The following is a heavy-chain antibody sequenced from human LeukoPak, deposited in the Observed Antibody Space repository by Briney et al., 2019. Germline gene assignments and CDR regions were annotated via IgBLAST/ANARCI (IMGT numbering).Heavy chain of an antibody. D-gene: IGHD6-13*01. V-gene: IGHV4-30-2*01. J-gene: IGHJ4*02. Sequence: PSQTLSLTCAVSGGSISSGGYSWSWLRQPPGKGLEWIGYIYHSGSTYYNPSLKSRVTISVDRSKNQFSLKLSSVTAADTAVYYCARDWAAAAFDYWGQGTLVTVSS. CDR2: IYHSGST. CDR1: GGSISSGGYS. CDR3: ARDWAAAAFDY.